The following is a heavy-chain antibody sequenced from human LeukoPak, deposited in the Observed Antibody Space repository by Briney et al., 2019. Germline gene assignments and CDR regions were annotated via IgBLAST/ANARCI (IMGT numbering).Heavy chain of an antibody. CDR1: GGTFSSYA. CDR3: AHATYYYDSSGYYYNIFDY. J-gene: IGHJ4*02. V-gene: IGHV1-69*06. Sequence: ASVKVSCKASGGTFSSYAISWVRQAPGQGREWMGGIIPIFGTANYAQKFQGRVTITADKSTSTAYMELSSLRSEDTAVYYCAHATYYYDSSGYYYNIFDYWGQGTLVTVSS. CDR2: IIPIFGTA. D-gene: IGHD3-22*01.